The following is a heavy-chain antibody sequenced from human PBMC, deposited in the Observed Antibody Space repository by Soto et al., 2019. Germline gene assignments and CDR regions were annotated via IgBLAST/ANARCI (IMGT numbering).Heavy chain of an antibody. CDR3: AREPYCSRGSCYGMDV. J-gene: IGHJ6*02. CDR2: VWFDGSNT. V-gene: IGHV3-33*08. Sequence: GGSLRLSCAASGFTFSSYGMHWVRQAPGKGLEWVAVVWFDGSNTYQTDSVKGRFTISRDNSKNTLYLQMNSLRVEDTAVYYCAREPYCSRGSCYGMDVWGQGTTVTVSS. D-gene: IGHD2-15*01. CDR1: GFTFSSYG.